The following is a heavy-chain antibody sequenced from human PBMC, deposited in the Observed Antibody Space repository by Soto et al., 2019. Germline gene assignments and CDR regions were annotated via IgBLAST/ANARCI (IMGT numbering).Heavy chain of an antibody. CDR3: ARTYYYDSSGYYFFDY. J-gene: IGHJ4*02. CDR2: INHSGST. Sequence: SETLSLTCAVYGGSFSGYYWSWIRQPPGKGLEWIGEINHSGSTNYNPSLKSRVTISVDTSKNQFSLKLSSVTAADTAVYYCARTYYYDSSGYYFFDYWGQGTLVTVSS. D-gene: IGHD3-22*01. V-gene: IGHV4-34*01. CDR1: GGSFSGYY.